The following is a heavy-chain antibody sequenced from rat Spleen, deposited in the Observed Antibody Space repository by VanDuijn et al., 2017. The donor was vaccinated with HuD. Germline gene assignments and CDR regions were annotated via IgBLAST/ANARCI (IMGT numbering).Heavy chain of an antibody. Sequence: EVQLVESGGGFVQPGRSLKLSCAASGFSFSNYGMHWIRQAPTKGLEWVASITNTGGSTYYPDSVKGRFIISRDNTKNTLYLQMDSLRSEDTATYYCARQDYTTNYYYYFDYWGQGVMVTVSS. CDR1: GFSFSNYG. CDR2: ITNTGGST. J-gene: IGHJ2*01. V-gene: IGHV5-29*01. D-gene: IGHD1-6*01. CDR3: ARQDYTTNYYYYFDY.